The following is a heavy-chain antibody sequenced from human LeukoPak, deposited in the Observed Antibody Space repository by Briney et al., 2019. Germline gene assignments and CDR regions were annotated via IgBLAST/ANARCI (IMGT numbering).Heavy chain of an antibody. J-gene: IGHJ3*02. D-gene: IGHD3-10*01. CDR3: ARSSMVRGVITQGAFDI. CDR1: GGSVSSGSYY. Sequence: SETLYLTCTVSGGSVSSGSYYWSWIRQPPGKGLEWVGYIYYSGSTNYNPSLKSRVTISVDTSKNQFSLKLSSVTAADTAVYYCARSSMVRGVITQGAFDIWGQGTMVTVSS. CDR2: IYYSGST. V-gene: IGHV4-61*01.